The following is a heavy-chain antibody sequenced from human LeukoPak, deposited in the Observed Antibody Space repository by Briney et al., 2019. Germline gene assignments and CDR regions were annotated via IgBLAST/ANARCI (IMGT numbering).Heavy chain of an antibody. CDR2: IYHSGST. V-gene: IGHV4-38-2*01. Sequence: SETLSLTCAVSGYSISSGYYWGWIRQPPGKGLEWIGSIYHSGSTYYNPSLKSRVTISVDTSKNQFSLKLSSVTAADTAVYYCARYEGSSPFDYWGQGTLATVSS. CDR1: GYSISSGYY. D-gene: IGHD1-26*01. CDR3: ARYEGSSPFDY. J-gene: IGHJ4*02.